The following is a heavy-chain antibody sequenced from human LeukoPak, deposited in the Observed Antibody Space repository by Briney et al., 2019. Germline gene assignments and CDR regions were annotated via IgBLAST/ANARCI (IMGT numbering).Heavy chain of an antibody. Sequence: GGSLRLSCAASGFTFSNYWMTWVRQAPGKGLEWVANIKHDGSEKFYVDSVEGRFTISRDNAKKSLFLQMNSLRADDTAVYYCAIKGLTVTSPFDYWGQGTLVTVSS. V-gene: IGHV3-7*03. CDR1: GFTFSNYW. CDR2: IKHDGSEK. D-gene: IGHD4-17*01. CDR3: AIKGLTVTSPFDY. J-gene: IGHJ4*02.